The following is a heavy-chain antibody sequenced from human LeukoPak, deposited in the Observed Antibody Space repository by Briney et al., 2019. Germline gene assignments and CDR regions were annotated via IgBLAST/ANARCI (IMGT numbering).Heavy chain of an antibody. J-gene: IGHJ4*02. CDR1: GGSISSGDYY. D-gene: IGHD5-12*01. V-gene: IGHV4-30-4*01. CDR3: ARDGPAGGYGIDY. CDR2: IYYSGST. Sequence: PSQTLSLTCTVSGGSISSGDYYWSWIRQPPGKGLEWIGYIYYSGSTYYNPSLKSRVTISVDTSKNQFSLKLSSVTAADTAVYYCARDGPAGGYGIDYWGQGTLVTVSS.